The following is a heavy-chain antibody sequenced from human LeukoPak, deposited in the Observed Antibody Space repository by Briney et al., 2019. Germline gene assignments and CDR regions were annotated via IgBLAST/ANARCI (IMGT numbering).Heavy chain of an antibody. CDR1: GYSIGSGYF. Sequence: SETLSLTRSVSGYSIGSGYFWGWIRQPPGKGPEWIANIYHRGNIDYNPSLKSRVTISMDTSNNHFSLKLSSVTAADTAVYYCASHDILTGRFDYWGQGTLVTVSS. D-gene: IGHD3-9*01. CDR2: IYHRGNI. V-gene: IGHV4-38-2*02. J-gene: IGHJ4*02. CDR3: ASHDILTGRFDY.